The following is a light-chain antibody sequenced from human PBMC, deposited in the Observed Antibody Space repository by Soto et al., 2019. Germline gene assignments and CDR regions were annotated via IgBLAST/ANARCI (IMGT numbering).Light chain of an antibody. CDR2: DAS. CDR3: QQYGGPPRT. V-gene: IGKV3-20*01. CDR1: QSVSSSS. J-gene: IGKJ1*01. Sequence: EIGLTQSPGTLSLSPGERATLSCRASQSVSSSSLAWYQQKRGQAPRLLIHDASSRATGIPDRFSGSGSGTDFTLTISRLDTEDFPVYYCQQYGGPPRTFGQGTKV.